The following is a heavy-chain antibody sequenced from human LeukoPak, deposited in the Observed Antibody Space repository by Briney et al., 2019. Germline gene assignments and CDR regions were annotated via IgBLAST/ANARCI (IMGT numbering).Heavy chain of an antibody. CDR1: GGSISSYY. J-gene: IGHJ4*02. D-gene: IGHD3-10*01. CDR2: IYNSGST. CDR3: ARAIWYGSGTTAFDY. V-gene: IGHV4-4*07. Sequence: PSETLSLTCTVSGGSISSYYRSWIRQPAGKGLEWIGRIYNSGSTNYNTNYNPSLTSRVTMSVDTSKNQFSLKLNSVSAADTTVYFCARAIWYGSGTTAFDYWGQGTLVTVSP.